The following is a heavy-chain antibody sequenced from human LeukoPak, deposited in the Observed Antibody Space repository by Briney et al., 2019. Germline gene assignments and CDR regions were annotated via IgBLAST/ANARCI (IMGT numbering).Heavy chain of an antibody. CDR1: GGSFSGYY. J-gene: IGHJ3*02. V-gene: IGHV4-34*01. CDR2: INHSGST. CDR3: ARFRNVGYYYDSSGRLNAFDI. D-gene: IGHD3-22*01. Sequence: PWETLSLTCAVYGGSFSGYYWSWIRQPPGKGLEWIGEINHSGSTNYNPSLKSRVTISVDTSKNQFSLKLSSVAAADTAVYYCARFRNVGYYYDSSGRLNAFDIWGQGTMVTVSS.